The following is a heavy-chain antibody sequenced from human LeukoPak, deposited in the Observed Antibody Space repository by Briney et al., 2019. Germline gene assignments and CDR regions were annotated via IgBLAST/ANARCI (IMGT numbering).Heavy chain of an antibody. Sequence: GGSLRLSCAASGFTFSSYGMHWVRQAPGKGLEWVAVISYDGSNKYYADSVKGRFTISRDNSKNTLYLQMNSLRAEDTAVYYCARGSAVVPAACFDPWGQRTLFTVSS. CDR3: ARGSAVVPAACFDP. CDR2: ISYDGSNK. J-gene: IGHJ5*02. CDR1: GFTFSSYG. D-gene: IGHD2-2*01. V-gene: IGHV3-30*19.